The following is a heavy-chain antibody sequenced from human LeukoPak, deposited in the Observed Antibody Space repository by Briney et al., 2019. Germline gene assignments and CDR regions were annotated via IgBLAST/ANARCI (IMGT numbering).Heavy chain of an antibody. V-gene: IGHV3-30*19. J-gene: IGHJ4*02. CDR1: GFPFSSYG. CDR2: IRHNGGLT. Sequence: GGSLRLSCAASGFPFSSYGMHWVRQAKGKGLEWVAYIRHNGGLTLHADSVKGRFTISRDNSKNTLYLQMNSLRAEDTAVYYCARLTGTYYDILTGYYTAPFFDYWGQGTLVTVSS. D-gene: IGHD3-9*01. CDR3: ARLTGTYYDILTGYYTAPFFDY.